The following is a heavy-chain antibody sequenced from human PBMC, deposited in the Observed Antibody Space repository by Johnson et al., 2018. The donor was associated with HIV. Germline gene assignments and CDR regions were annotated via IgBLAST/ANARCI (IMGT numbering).Heavy chain of an antibody. CDR1: GFIFSDYY. J-gene: IGHJ3*02. V-gene: IGHV3-30*03. D-gene: IGHD2-2*01. CDR2: ISYDGSNK. CDR3: VRGGLGYQNIHDALDI. Sequence: QVQLVESGGGLVKPGGSLRLSCAASGFIFSDYYMTWIRQAPGTGLEWVAVISYDGSNKYYADSVKGRFTISRDNSKNTLYLQLNSLRAEDTAVYYCVRGGLGYQNIHDALDIWGQGTMVTVSS.